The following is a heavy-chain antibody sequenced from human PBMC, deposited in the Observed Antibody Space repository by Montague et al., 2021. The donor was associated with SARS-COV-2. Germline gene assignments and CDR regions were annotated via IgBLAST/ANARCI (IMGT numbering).Heavy chain of an antibody. CDR3: ARETYTSGWFQPFDY. J-gene: IGHJ4*02. V-gene: IGHV4-39*01. CDR1: GGSISSSNYY. CDR2: IYYSGTT. D-gene: IGHD6-19*01. Sequence: SETLSLTCTVSGGSISSSNYYWGWIRQPPGKGLEWIGSIYYSGTTYYNPSLQSRVTISVETSKKQFSLKLSSVTAADTAVYYFARETYTSGWFQPFDYWGQGTLVTVSS.